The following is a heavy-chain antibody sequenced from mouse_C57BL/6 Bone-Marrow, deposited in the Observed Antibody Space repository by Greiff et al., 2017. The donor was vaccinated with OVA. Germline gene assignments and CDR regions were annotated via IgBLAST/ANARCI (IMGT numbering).Heavy chain of an antibody. CDR3: ARVEKSYYYGRGYWYFDV. CDR1: GYTFTSYW. Sequence: QVQLQQSGAELVRPGSSVKLSCKASGYTFTSYWMHWVKQRPIQGLEWIGNIDPSDSETHYNQKFKDKATLTVDKSSSTAYMQLSSLTSEDSAVYYCARVEKSYYYGRGYWYFDVWGTGTTVTVSS. CDR2: IDPSDSET. D-gene: IGHD1-1*01. J-gene: IGHJ1*03. V-gene: IGHV1-52*01.